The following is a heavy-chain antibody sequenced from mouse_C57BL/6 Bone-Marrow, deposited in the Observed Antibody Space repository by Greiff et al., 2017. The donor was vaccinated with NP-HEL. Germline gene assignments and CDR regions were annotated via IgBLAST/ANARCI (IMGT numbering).Heavy chain of an antibody. J-gene: IGHJ3*01. D-gene: IGHD2-2*01. CDR1: GYTFTDYY. CDR3: ARWGGYDPFAY. CDR2: INPNNGGT. Sequence: VQLQQSGPELVKPGASVKISCKASGYTFTDYYMYWVKQSHGKSLEWIGDINPNNGGTSYNQKFKGKATLTVDKSSSTAYMELRSLTSEDSAVYYCARWGGYDPFAYWGQGTLVTVSA. V-gene: IGHV1-26*01.